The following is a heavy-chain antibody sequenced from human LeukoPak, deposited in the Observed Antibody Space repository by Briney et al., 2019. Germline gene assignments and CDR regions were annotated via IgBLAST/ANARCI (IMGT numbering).Heavy chain of an antibody. CDR2: ISGSGSST. Sequence: PGGSPRLSSAPSVFTFSIYAMSWVCRAPGKGLKWVSGISGSGSSTPDADSVKGRFTIYRDNYKNTLYLQMNSLRAEDTAVYYCAKDLWNIAVANTNGWFDPWGQGTLVTVHS. V-gene: IGHV3-23*01. CDR3: AKDLWNIAVANTNGWFDP. D-gene: IGHD6-19*01. CDR1: VFTFSIYA. J-gene: IGHJ5*02.